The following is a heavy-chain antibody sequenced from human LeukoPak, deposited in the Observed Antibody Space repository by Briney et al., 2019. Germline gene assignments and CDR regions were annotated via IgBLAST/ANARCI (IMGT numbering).Heavy chain of an antibody. CDR2: IKSDGSST. J-gene: IGHJ4*02. CDR3: ARKDMLDY. V-gene: IGHV3-74*01. Sequence: GGSLRLSCAASGFTFSSYWMHWVRQAPGKGMVWVSRIKSDGSSTSYAESAKGRFTISRDNAKNTLYLQMNSLRAEDTAVYYCARKDMLDYWGQGTLVTVSS. CDR1: GFTFSSYW.